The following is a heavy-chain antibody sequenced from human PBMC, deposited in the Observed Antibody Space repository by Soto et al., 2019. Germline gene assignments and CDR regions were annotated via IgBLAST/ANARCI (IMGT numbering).Heavy chain of an antibody. J-gene: IGHJ4*02. D-gene: IGHD2-15*01. CDR1: GFTFSDHA. CDR2: ISGGGSGA. Sequence: EVQLLESGGGLVQPGGSLRLSCTASGFTFSDHAMTWVRQPPGKGLEWLSGISGGGSGAYYADSVKGRFTVSRANSNHTLFLQMGSLRVEDTAVYYCAIDLWWYTHWGQGTLVTVSS. CDR3: AIDLWWYTH. V-gene: IGHV3-23*01.